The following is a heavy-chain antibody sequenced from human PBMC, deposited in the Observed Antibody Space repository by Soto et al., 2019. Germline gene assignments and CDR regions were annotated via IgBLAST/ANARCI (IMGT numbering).Heavy chain of an antibody. D-gene: IGHD2-8*01. CDR1: GDTFSRST. Sequence: QVQLVQSGAEVKNRGSSVKVSCKASGDTFSRSTISWVRQAPGQRLEWMGRIIPVLGVENHAQNFQGRVTLTADKATSPAYLELRSLKSEDMATYYCASATAGVYVVHDWGQGNLVTVSS. CDR2: IIPVLGVE. J-gene: IGHJ4*02. CDR3: ASATAGVYVVHD. V-gene: IGHV1-69*02.